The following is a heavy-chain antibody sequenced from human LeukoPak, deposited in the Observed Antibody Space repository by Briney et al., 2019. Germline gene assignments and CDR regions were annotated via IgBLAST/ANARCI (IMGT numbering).Heavy chain of an antibody. CDR2: IYHSGTT. CDR3: ARNIVGPRQVDY. V-gene: IGHV4-59*01. D-gene: IGHD1-26*01. CDR1: GGSISSYY. Sequence: SETLSLTCTVSGGSISSYYWSWIRQPPGKGLEWIGYIYHSGTTNYNPSLKSRVTISVDTYKSKFYLKLSFVTAADTAIYYCARNIVGPRQVDYWGQGNLVTVSS. J-gene: IGHJ4*02.